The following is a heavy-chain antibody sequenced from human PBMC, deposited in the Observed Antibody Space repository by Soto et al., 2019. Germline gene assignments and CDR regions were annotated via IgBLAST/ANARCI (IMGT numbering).Heavy chain of an antibody. Sequence: TEALFLTCTVSGVFITSSSYYWVLVRLPTGKGLEWIGSIYYSGSTYYNPSRKSRVTISVDTSKNQFSLKLSSVTAADTAVYYCATQGISATYVYTCGPWGQGTLGTVSS. V-gene: IGHV4-39*01. CDR3: ATQGISATYVYTCGP. D-gene: IGHD1-26*01. J-gene: IGHJ5*02. CDR1: GVFITSSSYY. CDR2: IYYSGST.